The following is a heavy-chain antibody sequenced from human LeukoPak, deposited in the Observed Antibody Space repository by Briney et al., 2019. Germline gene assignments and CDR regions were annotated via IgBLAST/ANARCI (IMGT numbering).Heavy chain of an antibody. D-gene: IGHD3-9*01. CDR1: GGSISSYY. CDR2: IYYSGST. V-gene: IGHV4-59*01. Sequence: PSETLSLTCTVSGGSISSYYWSWIRQPPGKGLEGIGYIYYSGSTNYNPSLKSRVTISVDTSKNQFSLKLSSVTAADTAVYYCARGSPEPVLRYLDWFGDAFDIWGQGTMVTVSS. CDR3: ARGSPEPVLRYLDWFGDAFDI. J-gene: IGHJ3*02.